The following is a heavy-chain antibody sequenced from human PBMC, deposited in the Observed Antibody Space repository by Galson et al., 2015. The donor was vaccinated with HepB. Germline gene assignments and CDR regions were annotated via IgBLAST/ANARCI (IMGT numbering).Heavy chain of an antibody. CDR2: ISAYNGNT. Sequence: SVKVSCKASGYTFTSYGISWVRQAPGQGLEWMGWISAYNGNTNYAQKLQGRVTMTTDTSTSTAYMELRSLRSDDTAVYYCAREVIVVVPAAIPGGRDYYYYYYGMDVWGQGTTVTVSS. D-gene: IGHD2-2*02. CDR3: AREVIVVVPAAIPGGRDYYYYYYGMDV. J-gene: IGHJ6*02. V-gene: IGHV1-18*01. CDR1: GYTFTSYG.